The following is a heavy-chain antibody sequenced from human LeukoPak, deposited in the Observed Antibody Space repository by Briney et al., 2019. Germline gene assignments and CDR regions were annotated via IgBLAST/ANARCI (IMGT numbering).Heavy chain of an antibody. D-gene: IGHD1-26*01. Sequence: GGSLRLSCAASGFTFRNYNMNWVRKAPGKGLEWVSSISTSSSDIYYAVSVKGRFTISRDNAKNSLYLQMNSLRVEDTAMYFCARGLRGVGATPGDYWGRGTLVTVSS. CDR3: ARGLRGVGATPGDY. J-gene: IGHJ4*02. V-gene: IGHV3-21*01. CDR2: ISTSSSDI. CDR1: GFTFRNYN.